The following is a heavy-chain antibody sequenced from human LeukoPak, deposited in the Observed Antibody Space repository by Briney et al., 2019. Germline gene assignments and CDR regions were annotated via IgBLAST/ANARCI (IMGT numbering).Heavy chain of an antibody. D-gene: IGHD1-1*01. CDR3: VRGVIYTTDFDY. CDR2: IYYSGST. J-gene: IGHJ4*02. V-gene: IGHV4-39*01. Sequence: PSETLSLTCTVSGGSISSSSYYWGWIRQPPGKGLEWIGSIYYSGSTYYNPSLKSRVTISVDTSKNQFSLKLSSVTAADTAVYYCVRGVIYTTDFDYWGQGTLVTVSS. CDR1: GGSISSSSYY.